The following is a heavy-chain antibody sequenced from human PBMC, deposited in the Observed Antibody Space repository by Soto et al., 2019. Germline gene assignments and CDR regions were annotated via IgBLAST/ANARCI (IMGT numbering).Heavy chain of an antibody. Sequence: QVQLQESGPGLVKPSETLSLTCTVSGGSISSYYWSWIRQPPGKGLEWIGYIYYSGSTDYDPSLKSRVTISVDTSMNQFSLKLSSVTAADTAVYYCARRWGTYFDFWGQGTLVTVSS. D-gene: IGHD7-27*01. V-gene: IGHV4-59*01. CDR2: IYYSGST. CDR1: GGSISSYY. J-gene: IGHJ4*02. CDR3: ARRWGTYFDF.